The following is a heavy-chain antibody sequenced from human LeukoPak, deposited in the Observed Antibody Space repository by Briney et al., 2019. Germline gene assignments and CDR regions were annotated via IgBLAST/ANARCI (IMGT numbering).Heavy chain of an antibody. CDR1: GFTVSSNY. V-gene: IGHV3-53*01. Sequence: LAGGSLRLSCAASGFTVSSNYMSWVRQAPGKGLEWVSVIYSGGSTYYADSVKGRFTISRDNSKNTLYLQMNSLRAEDTAVYYCARDSDSTGYIYFDYWGQGTLVTVSS. CDR2: IYSGGST. D-gene: IGHD3-22*01. J-gene: IGHJ4*02. CDR3: ARDSDSTGYIYFDY.